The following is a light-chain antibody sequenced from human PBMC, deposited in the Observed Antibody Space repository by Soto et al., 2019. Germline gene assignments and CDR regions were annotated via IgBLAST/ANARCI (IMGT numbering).Light chain of an antibody. V-gene: IGKV3-20*01. CDR2: GAS. J-gene: IGKJ1*01. CDR1: QSISSSF. CDR3: QQYGSTPWT. Sequence: EIVLTQSPGTLSLSPGERATLSCRASQSISSSFLGWYQQKHGPATRLLINGASSRVTGIADRFSGSGSGTTVFLIISRREQQDVSVYYCQQYGSTPWTFGQGTKVEIK.